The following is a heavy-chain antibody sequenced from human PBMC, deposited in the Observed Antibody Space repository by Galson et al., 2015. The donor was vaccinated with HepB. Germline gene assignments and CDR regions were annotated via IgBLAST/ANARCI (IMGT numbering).Heavy chain of an antibody. V-gene: IGHV3-30*14. D-gene: IGHD3-16*01. J-gene: IGHJ5*02. CDR1: GFTFSSYA. CDR2: ISYDGSNK. CDR3: ARVVLGGAFDP. Sequence: SLRLSCAASGFTFSSYAMHWVRQAPGKGLEWVAVISYDGSNKYYADSVKGRFTISRDNSKNTLYLQMNSLRAEDTAVYYCARVVLGGAFDPWGQGTLVTVSS.